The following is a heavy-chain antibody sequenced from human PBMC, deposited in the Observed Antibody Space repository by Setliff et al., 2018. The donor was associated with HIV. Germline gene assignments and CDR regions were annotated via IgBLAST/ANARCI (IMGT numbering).Heavy chain of an antibody. CDR3: ARSRPYNSALDY. D-gene: IGHD6-25*01. J-gene: IGHJ4*02. CDR1: GFTFSSRN. Sequence: PGGSLRLSCAASGFTFSSRNMAWVRQAPGKGPEWVSSINSGSSFIFYAESVKGRFTISRDNAKNTVYLQVGSLRPDDTAMYYCARSRPYNSALDYWGQGQWSPSPQ. V-gene: IGHV3-21*01. CDR2: INSGSSFI.